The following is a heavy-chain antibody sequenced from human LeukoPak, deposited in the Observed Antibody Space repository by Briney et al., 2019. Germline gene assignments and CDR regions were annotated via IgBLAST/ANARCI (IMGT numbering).Heavy chain of an antibody. J-gene: IGHJ4*02. CDR2: ISAYNGNT. Sequence: WASVKVSCKASGYTFTSYGISWVRQAPGQGLEWMGWISAYNGNTNYAQKFQGRVTMTRDTSISTAYMELSRLRSDDTAVYYCARDSGERGSGSYLIAYWGQGTLVTVSS. V-gene: IGHV1-18*01. D-gene: IGHD3-10*01. CDR3: ARDSGERGSGSYLIAY. CDR1: GYTFTSYG.